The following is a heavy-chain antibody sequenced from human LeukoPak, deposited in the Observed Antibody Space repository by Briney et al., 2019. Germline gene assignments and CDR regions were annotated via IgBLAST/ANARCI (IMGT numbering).Heavy chain of an antibody. J-gene: IGHJ4*02. D-gene: IGHD1/OR15-1a*01. Sequence: GGSLRLSCAASGFTFSSYIMTWVRQAPGKGLEWVSAISPSGGSTFYADSVRGRFTISRDNSKNTLHLQMSILRAEDTAVYYCSKRGTNGGPFDYWGQGTLVTVSS. CDR2: ISPSGGST. CDR1: GFTFSSYI. CDR3: SKRGTNGGPFDY. V-gene: IGHV3-23*01.